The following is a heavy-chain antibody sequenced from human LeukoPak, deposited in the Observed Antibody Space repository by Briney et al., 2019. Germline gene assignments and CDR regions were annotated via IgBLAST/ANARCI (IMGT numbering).Heavy chain of an antibody. CDR3: ARGRHSSGYKYDWFDP. V-gene: IGHV4-59*12. CDR2: IYYSGST. D-gene: IGHD3-22*01. J-gene: IGHJ5*02. CDR1: GGSISSYF. Sequence: NPSETLSLTCTVSGGSISSYFWSWIRQPPGKGLDWIGYIYYSGSTYYNPSLKSRVTISVDRSKNQFSLKLSSATAADTAVYYCARGRHSSGYKYDWFDPWGQGTLVTVSS.